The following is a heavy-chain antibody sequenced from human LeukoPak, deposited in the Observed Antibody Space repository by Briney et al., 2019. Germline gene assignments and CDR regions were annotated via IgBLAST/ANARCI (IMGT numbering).Heavy chain of an antibody. J-gene: IGHJ5*02. Sequence: GGSLRLSCAASGFTFSSYGMHWVRQAPGKGLEWVAVIWYDGSNKYYADSVKGRFTISRDNSKNTLYLQMNSLRAEDTAVYYCAKEDYYDSSGYYFRRWFDPWGQGTLVTVSS. CDR3: AKEDYYDSSGYYFRRWFDP. CDR2: IWYDGSNK. V-gene: IGHV3-33*06. D-gene: IGHD3-22*01. CDR1: GFTFSSYG.